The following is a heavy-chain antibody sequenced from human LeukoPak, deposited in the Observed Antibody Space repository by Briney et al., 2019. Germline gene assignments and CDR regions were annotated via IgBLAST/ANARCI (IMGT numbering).Heavy chain of an antibody. D-gene: IGHD3-3*01. CDR1: GFNFSSYG. J-gene: IGHJ6*02. CDR3: AKDQSITIFGVAPYGMDV. CDR2: ISYDGSNK. V-gene: IGHV3-30*18. Sequence: RSLRISCAASGFNFSSYGMHWVRQASGNLLQLVAVISYDGSNKYNADSVKGRFTISRDNSKNTPYLQMNSLRAEDTAVYYCAKDQSITIFGVAPYGMDVWGQGTTVTVSS.